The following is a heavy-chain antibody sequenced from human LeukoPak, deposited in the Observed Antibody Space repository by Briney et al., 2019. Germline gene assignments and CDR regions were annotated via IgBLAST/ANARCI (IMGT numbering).Heavy chain of an antibody. CDR3: AKAVVVAATYNLEGGWFDP. V-gene: IGHV3-23*01. D-gene: IGHD2-15*01. CDR2: ISGSGSNT. Sequence: GGSLRLSCTASGFTFSNYAMNWVRRAPGKGLEWVSAISGSGSNTYYAYSVKGRFTISRDNSINSLYLQMNSLRAEDTALYYCAKAVVVAATYNLEGGWFDPWGQGTLVTVSS. J-gene: IGHJ5*02. CDR1: GFTFSNYA.